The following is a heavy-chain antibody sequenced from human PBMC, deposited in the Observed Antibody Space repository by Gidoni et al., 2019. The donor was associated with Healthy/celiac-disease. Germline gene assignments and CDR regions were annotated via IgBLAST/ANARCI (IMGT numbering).Heavy chain of an antibody. J-gene: IGHJ3*02. D-gene: IGHD5-18*01. Sequence: LQLQVSVPGLVKPSETLFLTCTVSGGSVSTRSYYWGWIRQPPGKGLELIGSIYYSRDTYYNPSLKSRVTISGDTSKNQFSLKLSSVTAADTAVYYCARARRGTAMAAAAFDIWGQGTMVTVSS. CDR1: GGSVSTRSYY. CDR3: ARARRGTAMAAAAFDI. CDR2: IYYSRDT. V-gene: IGHV4-39*01.